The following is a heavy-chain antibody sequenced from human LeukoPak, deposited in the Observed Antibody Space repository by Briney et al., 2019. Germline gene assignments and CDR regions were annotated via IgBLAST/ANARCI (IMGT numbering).Heavy chain of an antibody. D-gene: IGHD3-10*01. CDR3: ARDNGGWFDS. Sequence: GGSLRLSCVASEFIFSDYWMSWVRQAPGEGLEWVANIKQGGREEKYVGSVKGRFAISRDEAKSTLYLQMDSLSGDDTAVYYCARDNGGWFDSWGRGTLVTVSS. CDR2: IKQGGREE. CDR1: EFIFSDYW. V-gene: IGHV3-7*03. J-gene: IGHJ5*01.